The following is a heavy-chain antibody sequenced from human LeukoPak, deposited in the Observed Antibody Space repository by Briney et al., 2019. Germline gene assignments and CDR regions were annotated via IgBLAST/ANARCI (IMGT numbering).Heavy chain of an antibody. Sequence: PSETLSLTCIVSGGSISSGGFWWTWIRQHPGKGLEWIGYIYYSGSTYYNSSLKSRVTISVDTSKNQFSLKLSSVTAADTAVYYCARAEVTYSSGYLRGGWFDPWGQGTLVTVSS. V-gene: IGHV4-31*03. J-gene: IGHJ5*02. D-gene: IGHD3-22*01. CDR2: IYYSGST. CDR1: GGSISSGGFW. CDR3: ARAEVTYSSGYLRGGWFDP.